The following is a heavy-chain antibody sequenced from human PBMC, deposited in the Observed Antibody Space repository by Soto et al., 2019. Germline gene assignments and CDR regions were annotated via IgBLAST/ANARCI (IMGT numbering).Heavy chain of an antibody. V-gene: IGHV4-31*01. D-gene: IGHD2-21*01. CDR2: IYYSGST. J-gene: IGHJ4*02. CDR3: ARGVIH. CDR1: GGSISSGGYY. Sequence: QVQLQESGPGLVKPSQTLSLTCTVSGGSISSGGYYWSWIRQHPGKGLEWIGYIYYSGSTYYNPSLHVLVTISVDACKIQRPRKLSSVTAADTDVYYCARGVIHWGPGALVTVSS.